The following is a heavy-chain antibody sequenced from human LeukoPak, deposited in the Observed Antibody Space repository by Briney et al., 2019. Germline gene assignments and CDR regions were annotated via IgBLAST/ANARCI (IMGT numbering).Heavy chain of an antibody. J-gene: IGHJ4*02. V-gene: IGHV3-30*02. D-gene: IGHD1-26*01. Sequence: PGGSLRLSCAASGFTFSSYGIHWVRQAPGKGLEWVAFIRYDGSHKYYADSVRGRFTVSRDNSKNTLYLQMNSLIPEDTAVYYCAKDPGGNYSHFDYWGQGTLVTVSS. CDR1: GFTFSSYG. CDR3: AKDPGGNYSHFDY. CDR2: IRYDGSHK.